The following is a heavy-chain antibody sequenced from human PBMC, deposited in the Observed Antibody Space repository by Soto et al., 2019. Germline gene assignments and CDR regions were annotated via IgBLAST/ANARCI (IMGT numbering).Heavy chain of an antibody. D-gene: IGHD3-10*01. J-gene: IGHJ3*02. CDR1: GGSISSSSYY. Sequence: SETLSLTCTVSGGSISSSSYYWGWIRQPPGKGLEWIGSIYYSGSTYYNPSLKSRVTISVDTSKNQFSLKLSSVTAADTAVYYCARQTGLLWFGDRRGDAFDIWGQGTMVTVSS. CDR2: IYYSGST. CDR3: ARQTGLLWFGDRRGDAFDI. V-gene: IGHV4-39*01.